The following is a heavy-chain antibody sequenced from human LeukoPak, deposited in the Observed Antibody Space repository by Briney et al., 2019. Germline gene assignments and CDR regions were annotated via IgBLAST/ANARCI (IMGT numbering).Heavy chain of an antibody. CDR1: GFTFSSYA. V-gene: IGHV3-23*01. Sequence: PGGSLRLSCAASGFTFSSYAMSWVRQAPGKGLEWVSAISGSGGSTYYADSVKGRFTISRDNSKNTLYLQMNSLRAEDTAVYYCAKGNGDYSLYYYYGMDVWGQGTTVTVSS. J-gene: IGHJ6*02. CDR2: ISGSGGST. CDR3: AKGNGDYSLYYYYGMDV. D-gene: IGHD4-17*01.